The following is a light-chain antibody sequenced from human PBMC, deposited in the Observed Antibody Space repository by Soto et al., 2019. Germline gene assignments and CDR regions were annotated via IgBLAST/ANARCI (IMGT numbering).Light chain of an antibody. CDR3: NSYTSSSTLLDV. J-gene: IGLJ1*01. Sequence: QSALTQPASVSGSPGQSITISCTGTSSDVGGYNYVSWYQQHPGKAPKLMIYDVSNRPSGVSYRFSGSKSGNTASLTISGLQAEDEADYYCNSYTSSSTLLDVFGTGTKLTVL. CDR2: DVS. CDR1: SSDVGGYNY. V-gene: IGLV2-14*03.